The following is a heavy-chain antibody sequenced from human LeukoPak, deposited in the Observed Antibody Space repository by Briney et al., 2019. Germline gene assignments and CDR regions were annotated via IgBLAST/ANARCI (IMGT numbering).Heavy chain of an antibody. Sequence: SETLSLTCAVSGYSISNGYYWGWIRQPPGKGLEWIGSIYHSESTSYYPSLKSRVSISVDTSKHHFSLKVSSVTAAHTAVYFCARGTNDYTFDYWGQGTLVTVSS. CDR1: GYSISNGYY. CDR2: IYHSEST. D-gene: IGHD4-11*01. J-gene: IGHJ4*02. CDR3: ARGTNDYTFDY. V-gene: IGHV4-38-2*01.